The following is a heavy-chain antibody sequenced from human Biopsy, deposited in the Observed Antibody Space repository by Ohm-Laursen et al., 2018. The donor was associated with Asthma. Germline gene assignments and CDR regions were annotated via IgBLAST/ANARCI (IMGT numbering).Heavy chain of an antibody. CDR1: GVSITTSPSY. J-gene: IGHJ4*02. CDR2: IYYSGET. Sequence: SLTLSFTCTVSGVSITTSPSYWSWLRLLPGKGLEWIGCIYYSGETFFNPSLKNPLFMSLDSSKNQFSLKMTSVTVADTAVYFCARNLPGYTYGPFEDWGQGTLVTVSS. V-gene: IGHV4-31*01. CDR3: ARNLPGYTYGPFED. D-gene: IGHD5-18*01.